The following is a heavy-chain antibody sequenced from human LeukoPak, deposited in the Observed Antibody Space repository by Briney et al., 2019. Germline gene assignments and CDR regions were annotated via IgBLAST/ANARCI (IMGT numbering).Heavy chain of an antibody. CDR1: GGSISSYY. D-gene: IGHD1-14*01. J-gene: IGHJ5*02. CDR2: IYYSGST. V-gene: IGHV4-59*01. CDR3: ARETTGYDTSFDP. Sequence: PSETLSLTCTVSGGSISSYYWSWIRQPPGKGLEWIGYIYYSGSTNYSPSLKSRVTISVDTSKNQFSLKLSSVTAADTAVYYCARETTGYDTSFDPWGQGTLVTVSS.